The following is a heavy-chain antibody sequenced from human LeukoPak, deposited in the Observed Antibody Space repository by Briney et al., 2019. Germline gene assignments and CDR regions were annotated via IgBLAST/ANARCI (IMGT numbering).Heavy chain of an antibody. Sequence: GGSLRLSCAASGFTFSTYWMTWVRQAPGKGLEWVANIKQDGSEKYYVDSVEGRFTISRDNSKNTLNLQMNSLRAEDTAVYYCAKDRSRVGNPPRELDYWGQGTLVSVSS. D-gene: IGHD1-26*01. CDR2: IKQDGSEK. J-gene: IGHJ4*02. CDR3: AKDRSRVGNPPRELDY. V-gene: IGHV3-7*01. CDR1: GFTFSTYW.